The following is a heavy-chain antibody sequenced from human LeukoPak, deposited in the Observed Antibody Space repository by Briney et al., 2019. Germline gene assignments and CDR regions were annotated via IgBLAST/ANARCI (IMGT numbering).Heavy chain of an antibody. CDR2: IYYSGST. D-gene: IGHD5-18*01. J-gene: IGHJ3*02. CDR1: GGSISSYY. CDR3: ARQRDTAMVFDAFDI. V-gene: IGHV4-59*08. Sequence: SETLSLTCTVSGGSISSYYWSWIRQPPGKGLEWLGYIYYSGSTNYNPSLKSRVTISVDTSKNQFSLKLSSVTAADTAVYYCARQRDTAMVFDAFDIWGQGTMVTVSS.